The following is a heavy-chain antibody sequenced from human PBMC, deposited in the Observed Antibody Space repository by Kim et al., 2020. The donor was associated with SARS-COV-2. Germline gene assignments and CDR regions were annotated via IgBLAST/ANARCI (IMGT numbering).Heavy chain of an antibody. D-gene: IGHD2-2*01. V-gene: IGHV3-30*18. CDR3: AKALVVVVPAATEYFQH. J-gene: IGHJ1*01. CDR1: GFTFSSYG. Sequence: GGSLRLSCAASGFTFSSYGMHWVRQAPGKGLEWVAVISYDGSNKYYADSVKGRFTISRDNSKNTLYLQMNSLRAEDTAVYYCAKALVVVVPAATEYFQHWGQGTLGTVSS. CDR2: ISYDGSNK.